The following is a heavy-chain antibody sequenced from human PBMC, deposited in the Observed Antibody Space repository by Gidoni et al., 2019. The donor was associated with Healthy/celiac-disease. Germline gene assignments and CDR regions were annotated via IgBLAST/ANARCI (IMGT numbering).Heavy chain of an antibody. CDR3: ARDGSGYSSGWYSDYYYYGMDV. CDR2: ISSSSSTI. J-gene: IGHJ6*02. V-gene: IGHV3-48*02. CDR1: GFTFSSYS. D-gene: IGHD6-19*01. Sequence: EVQLVESGGGLVQPGGSLRLSCAASGFTFSSYSMNWFRQAPGKGLEWVSYISSSSSTIYYADSVKGRFTISRDNAKNSLYLQMNSLRDEDTAVYYCARDGSGYSSGWYSDYYYYGMDVWGQGTTVTVSS.